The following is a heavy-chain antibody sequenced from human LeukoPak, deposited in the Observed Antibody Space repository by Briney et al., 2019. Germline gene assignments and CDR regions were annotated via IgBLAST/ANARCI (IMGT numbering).Heavy chain of an antibody. J-gene: IGHJ6*02. CDR3: ARELRSYYGMDV. CDR2: ISSSSSYI. CDR1: GFTFSSYS. D-gene: IGHD1-14*01. V-gene: IGHV3-21*01. Sequence: GGSLRLSCAASGFTFSSYSMNWVRQAPGKGLEWVSSISSSSSYIYYADSVKGRFTISRDNAKNSLYLQMNSLRAEDTAVYHCARELRSYYGMDVWGQGTTVTVSS.